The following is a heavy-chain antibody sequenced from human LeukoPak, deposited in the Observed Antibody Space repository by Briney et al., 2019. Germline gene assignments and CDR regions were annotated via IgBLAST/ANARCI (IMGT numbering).Heavy chain of an antibody. CDR1: GYTFTSYD. V-gene: IGHV1-8*01. J-gene: IGHJ6*03. CDR3: ARGDPYYYYMDV. CDR2: MNPNSGNT. Sequence: ASVNVSCKASGYTFTSYDINRVRQATGQGIEWMGWMNPNSGNTGYAQKFQGRVTMTRNTSISTAYMELSSLRSEDTAVYYCARGDPYYYYMDVWGKGTTVTVSS.